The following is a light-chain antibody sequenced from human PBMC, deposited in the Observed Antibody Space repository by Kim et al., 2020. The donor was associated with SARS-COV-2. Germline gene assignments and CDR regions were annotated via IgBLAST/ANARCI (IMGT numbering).Light chain of an antibody. CDR2: KGS. Sequence: SPSVEDRVTITCRDSQGFSVWLAWYQQKPGDPPKLLIYKGSSLHSGVPSRFSGSGSGTEFPLTFSSLQPNDSATYYCQQYKTFWTFGQGTKVDIK. CDR1: QGFSVW. CDR3: QQYKTFWT. J-gene: IGKJ1*01. V-gene: IGKV1-5*03.